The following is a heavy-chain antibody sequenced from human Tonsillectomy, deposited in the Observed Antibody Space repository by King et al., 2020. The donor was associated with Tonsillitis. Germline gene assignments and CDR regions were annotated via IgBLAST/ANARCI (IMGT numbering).Heavy chain of an antibody. Sequence: TLKESGPTLVKPTQTLTLTCTFSGFSLSATGGGVGWVRQPPGKAPAWLALIYLNEDKRYSPSLKNRLTITKDISKNQVVLTMTNMDPVDTATYYCVKSTSSWPHDRWGQGTLVTVSS. CDR1: GFSLSATGGG. CDR3: VKSTSSWPHDR. D-gene: IGHD2-2*01. V-gene: IGHV2-5*01. CDR2: IYLNEDK. J-gene: IGHJ5*02.